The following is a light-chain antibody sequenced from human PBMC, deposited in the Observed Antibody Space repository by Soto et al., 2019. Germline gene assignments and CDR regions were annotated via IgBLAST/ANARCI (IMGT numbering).Light chain of an antibody. Sequence: EIVMTQSPATLSVSPGERATVSCRASQRVGSNYLAWYQRKPGQAPRLLIYGASSRATGIPDRFGGSRSGTDFTLTISRLEPEDFSVYYCQQYATTPFTVGPGTKVDIK. CDR2: GAS. V-gene: IGKV3-20*01. J-gene: IGKJ3*01. CDR3: QQYATTPFT. CDR1: QRVGSNY.